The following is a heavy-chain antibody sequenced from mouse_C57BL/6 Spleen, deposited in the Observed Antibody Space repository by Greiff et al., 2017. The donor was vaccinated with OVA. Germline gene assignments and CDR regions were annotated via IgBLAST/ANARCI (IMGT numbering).Heavy chain of an antibody. V-gene: IGHV1-69*01. CDR2: IDPSDSYT. CDR1: GYTFTSYW. J-gene: IGHJ1*03. Sequence: QVQLQQPGAELVMPGASVKLSCKASGYTFTSYWMHWVKQRPGQGLEWIGEIDPSDSYTNYNQKFKGKSTLTVDKSSSTAYMQLSSLTSEDSAVYYCARWVGDYEYFDVWGTGTTVTVSS. CDR3: ARWVGDYEYFDV. D-gene: IGHD2-4*01.